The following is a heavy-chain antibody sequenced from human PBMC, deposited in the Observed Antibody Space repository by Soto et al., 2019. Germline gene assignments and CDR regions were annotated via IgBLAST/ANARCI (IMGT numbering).Heavy chain of an antibody. Sequence: ASVKVSCKASGYTFTSYDINWVRQATGQGLEWMGWMNPNSGNTGYAQKFQGRVTMTRNTSISTAYMELSSLRSEDTAVYYCAGARGPLTLPAFWGRGTRVTVAS. J-gene: IGHJ1*01. CDR3: AGARGPLTLPAF. D-gene: IGHD2-15*01. CDR2: MNPNSGNT. V-gene: IGHV1-8*01. CDR1: GYTFTSYD.